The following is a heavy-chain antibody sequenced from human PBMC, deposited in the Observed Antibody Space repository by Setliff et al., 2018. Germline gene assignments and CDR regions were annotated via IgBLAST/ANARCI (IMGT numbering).Heavy chain of an antibody. J-gene: IGHJ4*02. Sequence: LRLSCVASGFSFSSYSMNWVRQAPGKGLEWVSYISSSGSTIYYADSVKGRFTISRDNAKNSLYLQMNSLRAEDTAVYYCARETLPYYFDYWGQGTLVTVS. CDR2: ISSSGSTI. CDR1: GFSFSSYS. CDR3: ARETLPYYFDY. V-gene: IGHV3-48*04.